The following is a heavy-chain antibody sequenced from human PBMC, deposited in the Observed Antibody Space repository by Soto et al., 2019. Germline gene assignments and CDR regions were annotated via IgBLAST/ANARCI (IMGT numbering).Heavy chain of an antibody. CDR1: GGTFSSYA. V-gene: IGHV1-69*13. CDR3: ARGSYYDSSGYTGDDY. J-gene: IGHJ4*02. CDR2: IIPIFGTA. D-gene: IGHD3-22*01. Sequence: ASVKVSCKASGGTFSSYAISWVRQAPGQGLEWMGGIIPIFGTANYAQKFQGRVTITADESTSTAYMELSSLRSEDTAVYYCARGSYYDSSGYTGDDYWGQGTLVTVSS.